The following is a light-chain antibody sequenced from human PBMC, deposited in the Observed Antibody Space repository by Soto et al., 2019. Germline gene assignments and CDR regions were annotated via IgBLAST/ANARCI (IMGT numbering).Light chain of an antibody. J-gene: IGKJ1*01. CDR1: QSVSTN. Sequence: EIVMTQSPATLSVSPGARAPLSWRASQSVSTNLAWYQQHPGQAPRLLIYGASTRATGIPARFSGSGSGTEFTLTISSLQSEDFAIYYCQHYNSYSEAFGQGTKVDIK. V-gene: IGKV3-15*01. CDR3: QHYNSYSEA. CDR2: GAS.